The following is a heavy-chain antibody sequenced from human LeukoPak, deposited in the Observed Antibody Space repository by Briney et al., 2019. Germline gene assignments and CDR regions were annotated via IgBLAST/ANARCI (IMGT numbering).Heavy chain of an antibody. CDR2: INHSGST. D-gene: IGHD5-24*01. V-gene: IGHV4-34*01. CDR3: ARGRRDGYRSY. J-gene: IGHJ4*02. CDR1: GGSFSGYY. Sequence: SETLSLTCAVYGGSFSGYYWSWIRQPPGKGLEWIGEINHSGSTNYNPSLKSRVTISVDTSKNQFSLKLSSVTAADTAVYYCARGRRDGYRSYWGQGTLVTVSS.